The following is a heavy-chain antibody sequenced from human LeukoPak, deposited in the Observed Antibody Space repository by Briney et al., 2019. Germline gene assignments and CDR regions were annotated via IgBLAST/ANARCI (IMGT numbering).Heavy chain of an antibody. CDR2: LFYGETT. CDR1: GDSISGNRYY. V-gene: IGHV4-39*01. Sequence: PSETLSLTCIVSGDSISGNRYYWGWIRQPPGKGLEWIGTLFYGETTYYNPSLKSRVTISVDPSKSQFSLNLNSVTAADTAVYYCASRKVPNGDHEKWFDPWGQGTLVTVSS. D-gene: IGHD4-17*01. J-gene: IGHJ5*02. CDR3: ASRKVPNGDHEKWFDP.